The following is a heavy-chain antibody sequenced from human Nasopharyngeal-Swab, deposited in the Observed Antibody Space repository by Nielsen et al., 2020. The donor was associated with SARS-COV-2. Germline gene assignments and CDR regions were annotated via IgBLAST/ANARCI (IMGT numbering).Heavy chain of an antibody. J-gene: IGHJ6*02. CDR2: IIPIFGTA. Sequence: SVKVSCKASGGTFSSYAISWVRQAPGQGVEWMGGIIPIFGTANYAQKFQGRVTITADDSTSTAYMELSSLRSEDTAVYYCARVAAMAEGYCCGMDVWGQGTTVTVSS. D-gene: IGHD5-18*01. CDR3: ARVAAMAEGYCCGMDV. V-gene: IGHV1-69*13. CDR1: GGTFSSYA.